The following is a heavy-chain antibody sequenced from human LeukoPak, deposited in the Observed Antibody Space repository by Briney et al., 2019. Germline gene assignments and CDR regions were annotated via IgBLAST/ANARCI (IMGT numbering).Heavy chain of an antibody. CDR3: AKDGQVSAAAYYFDH. V-gene: IGHV3-23*01. D-gene: IGHD2-2*01. Sequence: PGGSLRLSCAASGFTFSSYAMSWVRQAPGKGLEWVSAISGSGGSTYYADSVKGRFTISRDNSKNTLYLQMNSLRAEDTALYYCAKDGQVSAAAYYFDHWGQGTLVTVSS. J-gene: IGHJ4*02. CDR1: GFTFSSYA. CDR2: ISGSGGST.